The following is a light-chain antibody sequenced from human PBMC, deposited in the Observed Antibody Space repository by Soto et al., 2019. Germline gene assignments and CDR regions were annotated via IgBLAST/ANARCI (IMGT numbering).Light chain of an antibody. J-gene: IGLJ2*01. V-gene: IGLV2-14*01. CDR2: DVS. CDR1: SSDVGGYNY. Sequence: QSVLTQPASVSGSPGQSITISCTGTSSDVGGYNYVSWYQQHPGKAPKLMIYDVSNRPSGVSNRFSGSKSGNTASLTISGLQAEDEADYYCSSYTSSSIPYVVFGGGTKVTVL. CDR3: SSYTSSSIPYVV.